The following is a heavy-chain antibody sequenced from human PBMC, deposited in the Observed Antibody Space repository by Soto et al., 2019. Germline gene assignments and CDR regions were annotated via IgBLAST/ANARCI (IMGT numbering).Heavy chain of an antibody. CDR2: INPNSGGT. CDR1: GYTFTGYY. CDR3: ARDTGFVGGPVLDTFDI. V-gene: IGHV1-2*04. D-gene: IGHD3-16*01. J-gene: IGHJ3*02. Sequence: ASVKVSCKASGYTFTGYYMHWVRQAPGQGLEWMGWINPNSGGTNYAQKFQGWVTMTRDTSISTAYMELSRLRSDDTAVYYCARDTGFVGGPVLDTFDIWGQGTMVTVSS.